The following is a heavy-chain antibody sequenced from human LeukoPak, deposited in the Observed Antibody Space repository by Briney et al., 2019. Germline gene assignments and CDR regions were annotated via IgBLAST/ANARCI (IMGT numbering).Heavy chain of an antibody. CDR3: ARDPGYCSSTSCYYYFDY. D-gene: IGHD2-2*01. V-gene: IGHV4-59*01. J-gene: IGHJ4*02. Sequence: SETLSLTCTVSGGSISSYYWSWIRQPPGKGLEWIGYIYYSGSTNYNPSLKSRVTISVDTSKNQFSLKLCSVTAADTAVYYCARDPGYCSSTSCYYYFDYWGQGTLVTVSS. CDR2: IYYSGST. CDR1: GGSISSYY.